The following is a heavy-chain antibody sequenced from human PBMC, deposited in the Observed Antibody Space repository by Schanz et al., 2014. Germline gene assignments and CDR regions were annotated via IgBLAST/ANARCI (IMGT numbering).Heavy chain of an antibody. Sequence: QVQLVQSGAEVKKPGVSVKVSCKASGYTFTTYYIHWVRQAPGQGLEWMGKINPSSGTTRIAQNFQGRLAVTRDTSTSTVNMELSSLRSEHAAVYYCARGGFFDSTSFDSWGQGTLVTVSS. CDR3: ARGGFFDSTSFDS. D-gene: IGHD2-2*01. J-gene: IGHJ4*02. CDR2: INPSSGTT. V-gene: IGHV1-46*03. CDR1: GYTFTTYY.